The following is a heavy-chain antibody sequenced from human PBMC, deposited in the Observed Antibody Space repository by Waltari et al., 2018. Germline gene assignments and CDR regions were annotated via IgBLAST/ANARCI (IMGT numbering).Heavy chain of an antibody. CDR1: GHSIRSEYF. V-gene: IGHV4-38-2*01. D-gene: IGHD1-7*01. CDR3: AAVAWHYSVRIDY. CDR2: THHDGTT. J-gene: IGHJ4*02. Sequence: QVQLQESGPGLVKPSETLSLTCAVFGHSIRSEYFWGWIRQPPGKGLEWIGTTHHDGTTLHSPSLQNRITISLDTSNNQFSLRLRSMTAAETAVYYCAAVAWHYSVRIDYWGQGTLVTVSS.